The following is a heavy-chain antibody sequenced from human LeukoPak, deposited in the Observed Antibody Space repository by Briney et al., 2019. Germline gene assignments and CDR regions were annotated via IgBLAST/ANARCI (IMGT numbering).Heavy chain of an antibody. CDR2: ISSNGGST. CDR3: AREESSGPIGGNAFDT. Sequence: GGSLRLSCAASGFTFSSYAMHWVRQAPGKGLEYVSAISSNGGSTYYANSVKGRFTISRDNSKNTLYLQMGSLRAEDMAVYYCAREESSGPIGGNAFDTWGQGTMVTVSS. V-gene: IGHV3-64*01. D-gene: IGHD6-19*01. J-gene: IGHJ3*02. CDR1: GFTFSSYA.